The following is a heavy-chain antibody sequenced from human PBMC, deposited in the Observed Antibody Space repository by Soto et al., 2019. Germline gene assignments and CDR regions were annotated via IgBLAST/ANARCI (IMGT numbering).Heavy chain of an antibody. Sequence: ASVPVSCQDSGDGYSRCGFHCVRQDTCEALQWMGWINPTSGATDYAQKFPGRVTMTRERATNTAYLELSGLRSDDTAADTAVYYCAKSIHGLDDDYYVTAVWVQGTTVTGSS. CDR1: GDGYSRCG. CDR3: VYYCAKSIHGLDDDYYVTAV. CDR2: INPTSGAT. D-gene: IGHD3-16*01. V-gene: IGHV1-2*02. J-gene: IGHJ6*02.